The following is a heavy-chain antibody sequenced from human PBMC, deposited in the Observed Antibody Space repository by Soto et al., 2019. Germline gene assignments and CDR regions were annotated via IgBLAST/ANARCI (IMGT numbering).Heavy chain of an antibody. Sequence: PGGSLRLSCAASGFSFSISPMHWVRQAPGKGPEWVALISYDGTNKFYADSVKGRFTISRDNSKSTLYLQVDSLRPEDAAVYYCARDPKTSGGQHCAFNNFGSWGQGTLVTSPQ. CDR1: GFSFSISP. CDR3: ARDPKTSGGQHCAFNNFGS. D-gene: IGHD1-1*01. J-gene: IGHJ5*01. CDR2: ISYDGTNK. V-gene: IGHV3-30-3*01.